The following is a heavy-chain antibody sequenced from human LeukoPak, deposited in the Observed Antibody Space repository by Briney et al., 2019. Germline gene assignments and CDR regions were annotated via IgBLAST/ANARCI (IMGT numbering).Heavy chain of an antibody. V-gene: IGHV3-11*01. CDR1: GFTFSDYY. D-gene: IGHD5-18*01. Sequence: GSLRLSCAASGFTFSDYYMGWVRQAPGKGLEWVSYISLSGSTVYYADSVKGRFTISRDNAKNSLYLQMNSLRAEDTAVYYCARDFTHTAVVIYYYGLDVWGQGTTVTVSS. CDR3: ARDFTHTAVVIYYYGLDV. CDR2: ISLSGSTV. J-gene: IGHJ6*02.